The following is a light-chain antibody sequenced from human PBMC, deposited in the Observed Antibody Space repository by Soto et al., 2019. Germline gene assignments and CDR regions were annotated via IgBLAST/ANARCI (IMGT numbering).Light chain of an antibody. CDR1: SSNIGSKS. CDR2: SNN. CDR3: AAWDDSLNVLV. J-gene: IGLJ2*01. V-gene: IGLV1-44*01. Sequence: QSVLTQPPSVSGTPGQRVNMSCSGSSSNIGSKSVSWYQHLPQTAPKLLIYSNNQRPSGVPGRFSGSKSGTSASLAISGLQSDDETPYYCAAWDDSLNVLVFGGGTKLTVL.